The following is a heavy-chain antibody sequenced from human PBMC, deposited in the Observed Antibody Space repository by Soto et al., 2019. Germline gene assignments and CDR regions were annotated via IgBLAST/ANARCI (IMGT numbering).Heavy chain of an antibody. CDR2: IIPFLGVT. J-gene: IGHJ4*02. V-gene: IGHV1-69*08. Sequence: QVQLVQSGAEVKKPGSSVKVSCKASGGTFSPYTINWVRQAPGQGLEWMGRIIPFLGVTNYAQKFQARVTITADKSTTTAYMELSGLRFEDTAVYYCARDWGSTVSTWSFGAFWGRGTLVTVSS. CDR3: ARDWGSTVSTWSFGAF. D-gene: IGHD3-16*01. CDR1: GGTFSPYT.